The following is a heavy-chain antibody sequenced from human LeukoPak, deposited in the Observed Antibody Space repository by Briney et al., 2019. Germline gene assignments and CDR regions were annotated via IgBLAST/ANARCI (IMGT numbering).Heavy chain of an antibody. V-gene: IGHV4-59*01. CDR1: GGSISSYY. D-gene: IGHD3-22*01. Sequence: SQTLSLTCTVSGGSISSYYWSWIRQPPGKGLEWIGYIYYSGSTNYNPSLKSRVTISVDTSKNQFSLKLSSVTAADTAVYYCARVSDYYDSSGFDYWGQGTLVTVSS. CDR2: IYYSGST. CDR3: ARVSDYYDSSGFDY. J-gene: IGHJ4*02.